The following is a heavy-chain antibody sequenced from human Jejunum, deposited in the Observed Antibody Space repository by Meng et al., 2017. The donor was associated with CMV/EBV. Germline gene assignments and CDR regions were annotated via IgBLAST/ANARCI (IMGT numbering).Heavy chain of an antibody. CDR2: IYYSGDT. J-gene: IGHJ6*02. CDR1: TSFY. D-gene: IGHD6-19*01. CDR3: ARRRDSSDWYYYYYYDMDV. V-gene: IGHV4-39*01. Sequence: TSFYWGWIRKPPGKGLEWIGSIYYSGDTYYNPSLKSRVTISVDTSKSQFSLKLTSVTAADTAVYYCARRRDSSDWYYYYYYDMDVWGQGTTVTVSS.